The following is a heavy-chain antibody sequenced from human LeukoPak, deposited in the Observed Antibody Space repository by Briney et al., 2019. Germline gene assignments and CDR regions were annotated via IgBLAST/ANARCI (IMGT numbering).Heavy chain of an antibody. V-gene: IGHV1-18*01. CDR1: GGTFSSYG. Sequence: GASVKVSCKASGGTFSSYGISWVRQAPGQGLEWMGWISAYNGNTNYAQKLQGRVTMTTDTSTSTAYMELRSLRSDDTAVYYCARDSEYSSGWYLDYWGQGTLVTVSS. CDR3: ARDSEYSSGWYLDY. CDR2: ISAYNGNT. D-gene: IGHD6-19*01. J-gene: IGHJ4*02.